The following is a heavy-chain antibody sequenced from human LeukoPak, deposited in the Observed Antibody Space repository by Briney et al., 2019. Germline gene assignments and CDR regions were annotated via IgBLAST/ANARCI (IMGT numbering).Heavy chain of an antibody. CDR2: INPDGRTT. J-gene: IGHJ4*02. CDR1: GFTFNTYW. D-gene: IGHD3-22*01. CDR3: AKVDGSGNSVFDY. Sequence: PGGSLRLSCAASGFTFNTYWMHWVRQAPGKGLVWASRINPDGRTTNYADSVKGRFTISRDNAKNTLYLQMNSLRVEDTATYYCAKVDGSGNSVFDYWGQGTLVPVSS. V-gene: IGHV3-74*01.